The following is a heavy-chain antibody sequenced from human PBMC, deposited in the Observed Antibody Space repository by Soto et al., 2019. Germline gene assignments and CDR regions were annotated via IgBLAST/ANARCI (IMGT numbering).Heavy chain of an antibody. J-gene: IGHJ6*03. CDR2: TYYRSKWFH. CDR3: ARDRGRYMDV. D-gene: IGHD3-10*01. Sequence: SPTLSLTCAISGDSVSTNNAAWNWIRQSPSRGLEWLGRTYYRSKWFHDYPVSVKNRGIINPDTSSNQFSLQLNSVTPEDTAVYYCARDRGRYMDVWGKGTTVTVSS. V-gene: IGHV6-1*01. CDR1: GDSVSTNNAA.